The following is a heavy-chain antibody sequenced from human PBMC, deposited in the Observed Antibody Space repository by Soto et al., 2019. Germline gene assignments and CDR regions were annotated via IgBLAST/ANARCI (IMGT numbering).Heavy chain of an antibody. V-gene: IGHV1-69*10. Sequence: GASVKVSCKASGGTFSSYAISWVRQAPGQGLEWMGGINPISGGTNYAQKFQGRVTMTGDTSTSTAYMELSRLRSDDTAVYYCVGDYDSSGYYYVRSSLNYWGQGTLVTVSS. CDR2: INPISGGT. CDR3: VGDYDSSGYYYVRSSLNY. J-gene: IGHJ4*02. D-gene: IGHD3-22*01. CDR1: GGTFSSYA.